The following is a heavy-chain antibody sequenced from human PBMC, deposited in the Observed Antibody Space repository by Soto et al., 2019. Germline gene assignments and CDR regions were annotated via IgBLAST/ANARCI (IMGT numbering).Heavy chain of an antibody. CDR3: ARHPPYGPLDY. V-gene: IGHV4-39*01. D-gene: IGHD4-17*01. CDR2: IYYSGST. CDR1: GGYSVFISSSSYN. Sequence: SVTLSLTCTVSGGYSVFISSSSYNWGRIRQPPGKGLEWIGNIYYSGSTYYNPSLKSRVTISGDTSKNQFSLRLTSVTAADTAVYYCARHPPYGPLDYWGQGTLVTVSS. J-gene: IGHJ4*02.